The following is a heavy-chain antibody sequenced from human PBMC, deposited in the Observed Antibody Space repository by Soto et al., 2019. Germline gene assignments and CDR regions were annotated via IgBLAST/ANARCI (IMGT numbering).Heavy chain of an antibody. CDR2: INHSGST. V-gene: IGHV4-34*01. Sequence: QVQLQQWGAGLLEPSETLSLTCAVYGGSFSGFYWSWIRQPPGKGLEWIGEINHSGSTNYNPSLKSRVTISADTSKNQFSLQLSSVTAADTAVYYCVSKLGSCTGGSCNWYFDLWGRGTLVTVSS. D-gene: IGHD2-15*01. CDR1: GGSFSGFY. CDR3: VSKLGSCTGGSCNWYFDL. J-gene: IGHJ2*01.